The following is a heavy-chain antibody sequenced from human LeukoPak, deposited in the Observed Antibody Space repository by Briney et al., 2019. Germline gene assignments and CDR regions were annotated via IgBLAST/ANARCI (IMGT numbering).Heavy chain of an antibody. CDR1: GYTFTSYG. CDR3: ATVWWLRPDGDAFDI. CDR2: ISAYNGNT. J-gene: IGHJ3*02. D-gene: IGHD5-12*01. V-gene: IGHV1-18*01. Sequence: ASVKVSCKASGYTFTSYGISWVRQAPGQGLEWMGWISAYNGNTNYAQKLQGRVTLTTDTSTSTAYMELRSLRSDDTAVYYCATVWWLRPDGDAFDIWGQGTMVTVSS.